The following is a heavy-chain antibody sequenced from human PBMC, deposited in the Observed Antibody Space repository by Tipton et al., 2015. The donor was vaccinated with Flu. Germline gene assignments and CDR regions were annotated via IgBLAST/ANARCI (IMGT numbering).Heavy chain of an antibody. D-gene: IGHD3-3*01. V-gene: IGHV4-38-2*02. CDR3: ARDHPPSITVFGEITDYFGMDV. CDR2: VYHGGTT. CDR1: GYSISTRYY. J-gene: IGHJ6*02. Sequence: TLSLTCTVSGYSISTRYYWGWIRQPPGKGLEWIGCVYHGGTTYYNPSLKSRVAISLDTFKNQFSLKLTSVTAADTAVYYCARDHPPSITVFGEITDYFGMDVWGQGTTVTVSS.